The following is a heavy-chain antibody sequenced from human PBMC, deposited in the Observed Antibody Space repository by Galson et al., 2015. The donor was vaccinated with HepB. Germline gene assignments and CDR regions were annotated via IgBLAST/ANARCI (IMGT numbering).Heavy chain of an antibody. CDR2: IWYDGSNK. Sequence: SLRLSCAVFRFTFSSYGMHWVRQAPGKGLEWVAVIWYDGSNKYYADSVKGRFTISRDNSKNTLYLQMNSLRAEDTAVYYCARRLGGVVIDLNYYGMDVWGQGTTVTVSS. CDR1: RFTFSSYG. CDR3: ARRLGGVVIDLNYYGMDV. V-gene: IGHV3-33*08. D-gene: IGHD3-3*01. J-gene: IGHJ6*02.